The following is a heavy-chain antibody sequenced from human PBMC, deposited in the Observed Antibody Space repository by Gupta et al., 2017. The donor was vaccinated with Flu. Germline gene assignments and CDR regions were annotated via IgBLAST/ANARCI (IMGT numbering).Heavy chain of an antibody. J-gene: IGHJ4*02. CDR2: ISSSSYI. Sequence: EVQLVESGGGLVKPGGSLRLSCAASGFTFSSYSMNWVRQAPGKGLEWVSSISSSSYIYYADSVKGRFTISRDNAKNSLYLQMNSLRAEDTAVYYCARSKSRSGWFDYWGQGTLVTVSS. CDR3: ARSKSRSGWFDY. CDR1: GFTFSSYS. D-gene: IGHD6-19*01. V-gene: IGHV3-21*01.